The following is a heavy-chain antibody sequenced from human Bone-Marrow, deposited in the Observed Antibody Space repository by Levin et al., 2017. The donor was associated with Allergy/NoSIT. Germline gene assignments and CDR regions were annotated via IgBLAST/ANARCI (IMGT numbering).Heavy chain of an antibody. V-gene: IGHV5-51*01. CDR3: ARHDSGIFGLAQYYMDV. J-gene: IGHJ6*03. CDR1: GYSFSTYW. CDR2: IYPGDSDT. D-gene: IGHD3-3*01. Sequence: ASVKVSCKGSGYSFSTYWIAWVRQVPGKGMEWMGIIYPGDSDTRYSPSFQGQVTISADKSISTVYLQLSSLKASDTAIYYCARHDSGIFGLAQYYMDVWGKGTTVTVSS.